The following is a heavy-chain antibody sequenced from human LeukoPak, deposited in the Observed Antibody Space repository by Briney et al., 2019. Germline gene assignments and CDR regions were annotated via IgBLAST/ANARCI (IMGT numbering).Heavy chain of an antibody. CDR1: GFAFNTYA. V-gene: IGHV3-64D*06. CDR2: ISSNGGST. D-gene: IGHD6-19*01. Sequence: GGSLRLSCAASGFAFNTYAMHWVRQAPGKGLEYVSAISSNGGSTYYADSVKGRFTISRDNSKNTLYLQMSSLRAEDTAVYYCVKDTGYSSGWYSDYFDYWGQGTLVTVSS. J-gene: IGHJ4*02. CDR3: VKDTGYSSGWYSDYFDY.